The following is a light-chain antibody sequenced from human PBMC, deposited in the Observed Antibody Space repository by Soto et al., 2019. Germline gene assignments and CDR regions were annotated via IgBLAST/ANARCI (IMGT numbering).Light chain of an antibody. V-gene: IGKV1-17*01. CDR2: SAS. CDR1: QDIRND. Sequence: IQMTQSPSSLSACIGDRVTITYRASQDIRNDFGWYQQKPGKAPKRLIFSASTLDSGVPSRFSGGGFGTEFTLTISSLQPEDFATYYCLHHYNYPLTLGGGTKVEIK. J-gene: IGKJ4*01. CDR3: LHHYNYPLT.